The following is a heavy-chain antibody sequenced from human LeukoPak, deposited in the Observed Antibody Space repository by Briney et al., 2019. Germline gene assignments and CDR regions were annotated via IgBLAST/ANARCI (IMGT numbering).Heavy chain of an antibody. CDR1: GFTFSSYE. CDR3: AKDLGYYYDSSGYYYFDY. Sequence: PGGSLRLSCAASGFTFSSYEMNWVRQAPGKGLEWVSYISSSGSTIYYADSVKGRFTISRDNAKNSLYLQMNSLRAEDTAVYYCAKDLGYYYDSSGYYYFDYWGQGTLVTVSS. V-gene: IGHV3-48*03. CDR2: ISSSGSTI. J-gene: IGHJ4*02. D-gene: IGHD3-22*01.